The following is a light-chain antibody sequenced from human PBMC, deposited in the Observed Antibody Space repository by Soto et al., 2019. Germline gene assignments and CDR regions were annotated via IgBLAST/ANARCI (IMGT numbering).Light chain of an antibody. Sequence: DIQMTQSPSSLSASVGDRVTITCRASQSISSYLNWYQQKPGKAPKLLIYAASSLQSGDPSRFSGSGSWTDFTLTISSLQPEDFATYYCQQSYSTPRTFGQGTKVEIK. J-gene: IGKJ1*01. CDR2: AAS. CDR1: QSISSY. V-gene: IGKV1-39*01. CDR3: QQSYSTPRT.